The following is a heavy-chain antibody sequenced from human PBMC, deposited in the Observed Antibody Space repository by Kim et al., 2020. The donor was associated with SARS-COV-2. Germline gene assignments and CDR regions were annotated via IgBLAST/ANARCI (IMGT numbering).Heavy chain of an antibody. V-gene: IGHV6-1*01. CDR3: ARERDYGGNSADFDY. Sequence: VSVQSRKTINPDTSKNQFSLQLNSVTPEDTAVYYCARERDYGGNSADFDYWGQGTLVTVSS. J-gene: IGHJ4*02. D-gene: IGHD4-17*01.